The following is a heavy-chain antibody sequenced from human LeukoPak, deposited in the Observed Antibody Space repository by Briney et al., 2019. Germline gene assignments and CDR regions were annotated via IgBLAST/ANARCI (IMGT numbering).Heavy chain of an antibody. CDR1: GGSISNYY. V-gene: IGHV4-4*07. CDR3: ARSDPMTAGYFQH. D-gene: IGHD6-25*01. CDR2: IYTRGST. Sequence: PSETLSLTCTVSGGSISNYYWSWIRQPPGKGLEWIGRIYTRGSTNYNPSLKSRVTVSVDTPENQFSLKVSSVTAADTAVYYCARSDPMTAGYFQHWGQGTLVTVSS. J-gene: IGHJ1*01.